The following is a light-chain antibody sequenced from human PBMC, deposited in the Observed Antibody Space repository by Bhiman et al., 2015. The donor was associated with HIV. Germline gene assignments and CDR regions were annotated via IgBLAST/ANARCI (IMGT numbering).Light chain of an antibody. Sequence: QSALTQPASVSGSPGQSITISCTGTSSDVGDYNFVSWYQQHPGKAPKLVIYDVIKRPSGVSSRFSGSKSGNTASLTISGLQAEDEADYFCCSSAASDTYVFGTGTKVTVL. V-gene: IGLV2-23*02. J-gene: IGLJ1*01. CDR3: CSSAASDTYV. CDR2: DVI. CDR1: SSDVGDYNF.